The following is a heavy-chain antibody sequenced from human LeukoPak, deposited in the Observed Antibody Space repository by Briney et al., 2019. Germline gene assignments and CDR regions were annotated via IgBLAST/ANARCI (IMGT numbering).Heavy chain of an antibody. Sequence: SETLSLTCTVSGGSISSYYWSWIRQPPGKGLEWIGYIYYSGSTNYNPSLKSRVTISVDTSKNQFSLKLSSVTAADTAVYYCAEPRAFPRFGGFIIHLGYRGQGTLGHVSS. J-gene: IGHJ4*02. D-gene: IGHD3-16*01. CDR1: GGSISSYY. CDR3: AEPRAFPRFGGFIIHLGY. CDR2: IYYSGST. V-gene: IGHV4-59*08.